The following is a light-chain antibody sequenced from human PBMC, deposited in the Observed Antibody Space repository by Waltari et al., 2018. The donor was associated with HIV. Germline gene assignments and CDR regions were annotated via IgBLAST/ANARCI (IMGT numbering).Light chain of an antibody. Sequence: EIVLTQSPGTLSLSPGETTTLSCRASRRVSSSYLAWYQQKPGQAPRLFIYGTSSRATCIPDRFSGSGSGTDFSLTISRLEPEDFAVYYCQQYGDSLTFGPGTKVDIK. CDR2: GTS. CDR1: RRVSSSY. CDR3: QQYGDSLT. J-gene: IGKJ3*01. V-gene: IGKV3-20*01.